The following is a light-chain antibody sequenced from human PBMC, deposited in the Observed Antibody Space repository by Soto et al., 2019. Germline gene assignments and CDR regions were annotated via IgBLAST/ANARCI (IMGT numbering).Light chain of an antibody. Sequence: QSALTQPASVSGSPGQSITISCSGTSSDVGGYNYVSWYQQHPGKAPKLMIYEVSDRPSGVSNRFSGSRSGNTASLTISGLQAEDEADYYCFSYRSSSTWVFGGGTKLTVL. CDR2: EVS. V-gene: IGLV2-14*01. CDR1: SSDVGGYNY. CDR3: FSYRSSSTWV. J-gene: IGLJ3*02.